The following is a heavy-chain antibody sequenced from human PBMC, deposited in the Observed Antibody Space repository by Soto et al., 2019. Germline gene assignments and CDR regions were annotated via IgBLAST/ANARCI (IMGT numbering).Heavy chain of an antibody. D-gene: IGHD6-13*01. J-gene: IGHJ3*02. Sequence: QVQLQESGPGLVKPSETLSLTCTVSGGSISSYYWSWIRQPPGKGLEWIGYIYYSGSTNYNPSLKSRVTISVDTSKNQFSLKLSSVTAADTAVYYCARPHRAAGAYAFDIWDQGTMVTVSS. V-gene: IGHV4-59*08. CDR3: ARPHRAAGAYAFDI. CDR2: IYYSGST. CDR1: GGSISSYY.